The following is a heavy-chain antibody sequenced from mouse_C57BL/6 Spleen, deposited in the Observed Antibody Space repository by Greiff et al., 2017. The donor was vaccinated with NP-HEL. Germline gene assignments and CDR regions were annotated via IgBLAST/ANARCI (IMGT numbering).Heavy chain of an antibody. CDR1: GFTFSSYA. CDR2: ISSGGDYI. D-gene: IGHD1-1*02. J-gene: IGHJ2*01. Sequence: EVMLVESGEGLVKPGGSLKLSCAASGFTFSSYAMSWVRQTPEKRLEWVAYISSGGDYIYYADTVKGRFTISRDNARNTLYLQMSSLKSEDTAMYYCTREGGGYGFDYWGQGTTLTVSS. CDR3: TREGGGYGFDY. V-gene: IGHV5-9-1*02.